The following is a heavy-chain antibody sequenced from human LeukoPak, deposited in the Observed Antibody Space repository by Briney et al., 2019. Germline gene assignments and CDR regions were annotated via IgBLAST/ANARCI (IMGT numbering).Heavy chain of an antibody. J-gene: IGHJ6*03. V-gene: IGHV3-48*04. CDR1: GFTFSSYA. CDR2: ISSSGSTI. Sequence: PGGSLRLSCAASGFTFSSYAMSWVRQAPGKGLELVSYISSSGSTIYYADSVKGRFTISRDNAKNSLYLQMNSLRAEDTAVYYCARNSYSNTIPYYYYYYYMDVWGKGTTVTVSS. CDR3: ARNSYSNTIPYYYYYYYMDV. D-gene: IGHD4-11*01.